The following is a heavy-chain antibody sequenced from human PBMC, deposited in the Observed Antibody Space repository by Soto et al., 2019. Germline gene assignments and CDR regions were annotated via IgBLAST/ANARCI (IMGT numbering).Heavy chain of an antibody. CDR2: MTPSGDRT. V-gene: IGHV1-46*01. J-gene: IGHJ4*02. CDR1: GYTLTSYH. CDR3: ARDGEHYGDNDY. D-gene: IGHD4-17*01. Sequence: QVQLVQSGAEVKKPGASAKVSCKASGYTLTSYHMDWVRPAPGQRLEWVGKMTPSGDRTGYPQKFRGRVSMTRDTSTGTYDIELSSLRSEDTAHYVCARDGEHYGDNDYCGQGTLVTVSS.